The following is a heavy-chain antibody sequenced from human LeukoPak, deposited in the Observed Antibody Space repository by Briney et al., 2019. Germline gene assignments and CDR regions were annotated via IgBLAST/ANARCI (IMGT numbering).Heavy chain of an antibody. V-gene: IGHV3-30*04. J-gene: IGHJ6*03. CDR3: ARGLYCSGGSCPPYYMDV. CDR2: ISYDGSNK. D-gene: IGHD2-15*01. Sequence: GGSLRLSCAASGFTFSSYAMHWGRQAPGKGVEWGAVISYDGSNKYYAESVKGRFTISRDNSNNTLYLQMNSLRAEDTAVYYCARGLYCSGGSCPPYYMDVWGKGTTVTVSS. CDR1: GFTFSSYA.